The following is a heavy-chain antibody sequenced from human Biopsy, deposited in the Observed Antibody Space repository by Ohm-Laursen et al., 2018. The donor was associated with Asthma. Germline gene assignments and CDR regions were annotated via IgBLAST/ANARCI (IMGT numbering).Heavy chain of an antibody. V-gene: IGHV1-18*01. J-gene: IGHJ6*02. D-gene: IGHD3-10*01. CDR1: GYTFNSAG. CDR3: ARAVDYSHYYGIDV. CDR2: ISVYNGNT. Sequence: VSSVKVSCKPSGYTFNSAGITWVRQAPGQGLEWMGWISVYNGNTKVAQKLQDRVTMITDTSTSTAYMELRSLRSDDTAVYFCARAVDYSHYYGIDVWGQGTVVTVS.